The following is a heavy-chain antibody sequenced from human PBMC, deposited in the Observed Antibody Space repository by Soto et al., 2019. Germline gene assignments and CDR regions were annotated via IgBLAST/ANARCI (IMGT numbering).Heavy chain of an antibody. Sequence: GSLRLSCAASGFTFSSYAMSWVRQSPGKGLEWVSAISGSGGSTYYADSVKGRFTISRDNSKNTLYLQMNSLRAEDTAVYYCAKGNVVVVAAGDAFDIWGQGTMVTVSS. CDR2: ISGSGGST. D-gene: IGHD2-15*01. V-gene: IGHV3-23*01. CDR1: GFTFSSYA. CDR3: AKGNVVVVAAGDAFDI. J-gene: IGHJ3*02.